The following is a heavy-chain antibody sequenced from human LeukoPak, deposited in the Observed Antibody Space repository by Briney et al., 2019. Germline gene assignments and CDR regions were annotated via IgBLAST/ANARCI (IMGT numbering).Heavy chain of an antibody. V-gene: IGHV1-2*02. CDR1: GYTFTGYY. CDR3: AKSGGDAIRPFDY. Sequence: ASVKVSCKASGYTFTGYYMHWVRQAPGQGLERMGWINPNSGGTNYAQKFQDRVTMTRDTSTSTVYMELSSLRSEDTAVYYCAKSGGDAIRPFDYWGQGTLLTVSS. CDR2: INPNSGGT. J-gene: IGHJ4*02. D-gene: IGHD2-21*02.